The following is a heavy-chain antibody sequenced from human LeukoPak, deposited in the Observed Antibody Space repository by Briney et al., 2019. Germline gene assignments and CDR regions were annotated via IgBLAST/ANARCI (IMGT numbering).Heavy chain of an antibody. CDR3: ARGGIAVAGPGGAFDY. V-gene: IGHV1-46*01. CDR1: GYTFTSYY. Sequence: ASVKVSCKASGYTFTSYYMHWVRQAPGQGLEWMGIINPSGGSTSYAQKFQGRVTMTRDTSTSTVYMELSSLRSEDTAAYYCARGGIAVAGPGGAFDYWGQGTLVTVSS. CDR2: INPSGGST. J-gene: IGHJ4*02. D-gene: IGHD6-19*01.